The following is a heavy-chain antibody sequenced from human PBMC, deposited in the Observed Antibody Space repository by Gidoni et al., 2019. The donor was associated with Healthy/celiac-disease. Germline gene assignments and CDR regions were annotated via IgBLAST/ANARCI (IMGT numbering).Heavy chain of an antibody. CDR2: ISSSSSYI. J-gene: IGHJ5*02. D-gene: IGHD2-8*01. V-gene: IGHV3-21*01. CDR3: ARARYAFGWFDP. Sequence: EVQLVASGGGLVKPGGSLRLSCAASGFTFSSYSMNWVRQAPGKGLVWVSSISSSSSYIYYADSVKGRFTISRDNAKTSLYLQMNSLRAEDTAVYYCARARYAFGWFDPWGQGTLVTVSS. CDR1: GFTFSSYS.